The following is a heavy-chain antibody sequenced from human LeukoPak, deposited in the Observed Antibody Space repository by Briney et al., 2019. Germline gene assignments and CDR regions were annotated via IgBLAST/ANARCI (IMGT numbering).Heavy chain of an antibody. V-gene: IGHV4-4*07. J-gene: IGHJ4*02. CDR3: ARDRSGYSGQPNRYFDY. CDR2: IYTSGST. Sequence: SETLSLTCTVSGGSISSYYWSWIRQPAGKGLEWIGRIYTSGSTNYNPSLKSRVTMSVDTSKNQFSLKLSSGTAADTAVYYCARDRSGYSGQPNRYFDYWGQGTLVTVSS. D-gene: IGHD5-12*01. CDR1: GGSISSYY.